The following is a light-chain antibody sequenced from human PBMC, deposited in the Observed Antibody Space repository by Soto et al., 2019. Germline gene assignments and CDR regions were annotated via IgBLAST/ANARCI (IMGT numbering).Light chain of an antibody. CDR3: QQYNTYSQWT. CDR1: QSVSNW. Sequence: DIQMTQSPSTLSASVGDRVTIACRASQSVSNWLAWYQQKPGKAPKLLIYDASSLESGVPSRFSGSGSGTEFPLTISSLQPDDFATYYCQQYNTYSQWTFGQGTKVEVK. J-gene: IGKJ1*01. CDR2: DAS. V-gene: IGKV1-5*01.